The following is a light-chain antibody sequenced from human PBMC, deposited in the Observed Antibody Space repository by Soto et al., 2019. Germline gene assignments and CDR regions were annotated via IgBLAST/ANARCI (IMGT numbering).Light chain of an antibody. CDR3: QQYNDWPLT. CDR1: QSVSSN. V-gene: IGKV3-15*01. Sequence: EIVMTQSPVTLSVSPGERATLSCRASQSVSSNLAWYQQKPGQAPSLLIYGAFTRATGIPARFSGTGSGTEVTLTISSLQSEDFALYYCQQYNDWPLTFGQGTKVDI. J-gene: IGKJ1*01. CDR2: GAF.